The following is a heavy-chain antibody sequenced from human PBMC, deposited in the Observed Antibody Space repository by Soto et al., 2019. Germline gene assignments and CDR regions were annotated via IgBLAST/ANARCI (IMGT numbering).Heavy chain of an antibody. Sequence: EVQLVESGGGLVQPGGSLRLSCVVSGLTFSNYWMSWVHQAPGKGLEWVANINQDGSESYYVDSVKGRFTISRDNAKNSLYLQMTSLRAEDTAVYYCARPARECSSPGCANWGQGTLVTVSS. D-gene: IGHD2-2*01. V-gene: IGHV3-7*01. J-gene: IGHJ4*02. CDR1: GLTFSNYW. CDR2: INQDGSES. CDR3: ARPARECSSPGCAN.